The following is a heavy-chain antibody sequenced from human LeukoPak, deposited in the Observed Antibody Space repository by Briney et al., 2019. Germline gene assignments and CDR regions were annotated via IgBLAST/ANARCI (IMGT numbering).Heavy chain of an antibody. Sequence: PGRSLRLSCAASGFTFSDYGMHCVRQAPGKGLEWVAVISYDGSNKYYADSVKGRFTISRDNSKNTLYLQMNSLRAEDTALYYCARVRDILTGYYVHYFDYWGQGGLVTVSS. CDR1: GFTFSDYG. CDR2: ISYDGSNK. J-gene: IGHJ4*02. CDR3: ARVRDILTGYYVHYFDY. D-gene: IGHD3-9*01. V-gene: IGHV3-30*03.